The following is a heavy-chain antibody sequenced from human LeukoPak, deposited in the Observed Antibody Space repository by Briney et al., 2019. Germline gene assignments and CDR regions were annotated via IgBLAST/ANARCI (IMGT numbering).Heavy chain of an antibody. CDR2: IYHSGST. J-gene: IGHJ5*02. D-gene: IGHD3-22*01. V-gene: IGHV4-38-2*02. CDR3: ARDSLPYYDRSGYNWFDP. CDR1: GYSISSGYY. Sequence: PSETLSLTCTVSGYSISSGYYWGWIRQPPVKGLEWSESIYHSGSTYYNPSLKSRVTISVDTSKNQFSLKLSSVTAADTAVYYCARDSLPYYDRSGYNWFDPWGQGTLVTVSS.